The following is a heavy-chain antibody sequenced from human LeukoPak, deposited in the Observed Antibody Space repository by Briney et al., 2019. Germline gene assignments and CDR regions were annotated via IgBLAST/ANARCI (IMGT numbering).Heavy chain of an antibody. Sequence: GGSLRLSCAASGFTFSSYEMNWGRQAPGKGLEWVSYISSSGSTIYYADSVKGRFTISRDNAKNSLYLQMNSLRAEDTAVYYCARDGYGGNSGPYNWFDPWGQGTLVTVSS. CDR1: GFTFSSYE. CDR2: ISSSGSTI. V-gene: IGHV3-48*03. D-gene: IGHD4-23*01. J-gene: IGHJ5*02. CDR3: ARDGYGGNSGPYNWFDP.